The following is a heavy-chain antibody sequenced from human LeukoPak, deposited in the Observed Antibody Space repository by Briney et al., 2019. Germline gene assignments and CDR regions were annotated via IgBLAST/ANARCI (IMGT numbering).Heavy chain of an antibody. CDR1: FASISSGGYY. V-gene: IGHV4-31*03. D-gene: IGHD6-13*01. J-gene: IGHJ4*02. CDR2: IFDSGNI. CDR3: ASSYSNSWYDY. Sequence: SETLSLTCTVSFASISSGGYYWTWIRQHPEKGLEWIGYIFDSGNIYYNPSLKSRLTISVDTSENQFSLKLTSVTAADTAIYYCASSYSNSWYDYWGQGILVTVSS.